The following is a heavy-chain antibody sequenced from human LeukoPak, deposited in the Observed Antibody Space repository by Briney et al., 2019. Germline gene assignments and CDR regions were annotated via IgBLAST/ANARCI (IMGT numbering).Heavy chain of an antibody. J-gene: IGHJ2*01. CDR2: ISWDGGST. CDR3: AKDHRGSYWGYFDL. D-gene: IGHD2-21*01. CDR1: GFTFDDYV. V-gene: IGHV3-43D*03. Sequence: GGSLKLSCAASGFTFDDYVMHWVRQAPGKGLEWVSLISWDGGSTYYADSVKGRFTISRDNSKNSLYLQMSSLRPEDSALYYCAKDHRGSYWGYFDLWGRGTLVTVSS.